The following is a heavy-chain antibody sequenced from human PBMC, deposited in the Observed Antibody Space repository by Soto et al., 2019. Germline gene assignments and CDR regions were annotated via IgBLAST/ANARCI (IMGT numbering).Heavy chain of an antibody. CDR3: ARDRHPRYDILTGYLEPGFDY. Sequence: GGSLRLSCAASGFTVSSNYMSWVRQAPGKGLEWVSVIYSGGSTYYADSVKGRFTISRDNSKNTLYLQMNSLRAEDTAVYYCARDRHPRYDILTGYLEPGFDYWGQGTLVTVSS. D-gene: IGHD3-9*01. J-gene: IGHJ4*02. CDR2: IYSGGST. V-gene: IGHV3-66*01. CDR1: GFTVSSNY.